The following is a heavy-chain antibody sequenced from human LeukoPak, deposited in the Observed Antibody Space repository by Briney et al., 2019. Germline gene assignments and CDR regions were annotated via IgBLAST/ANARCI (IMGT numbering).Heavy chain of an antibody. Sequence: GGSLRLSCAASGFIFSSYSMNWVRQAPGKGLEWVSSISSGSSYIYYADSVKGRFTISRDNAKNSLYLQMNSLRAEDTAVYYCARGIAAAGGAFDIWGQGTMVTVSS. CDR3: ARGIAAAGGAFDI. J-gene: IGHJ3*02. D-gene: IGHD6-13*01. CDR1: GFIFSSYS. V-gene: IGHV3-21*01. CDR2: ISSGSSYI.